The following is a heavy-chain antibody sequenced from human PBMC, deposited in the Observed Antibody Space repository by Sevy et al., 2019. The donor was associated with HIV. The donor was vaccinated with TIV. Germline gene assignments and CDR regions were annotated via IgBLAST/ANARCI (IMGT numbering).Heavy chain of an antibody. CDR2: IYYSGTT. D-gene: IGHD2-21*02. Sequence: SETLSLTCTVSGGSINSDSYYWGWIRQPPGKGLEWIGNIYYSGTTYYNPSLKSRVTISVDTSKNQFSLKLRSVTAADTAVYYCARFEYGDYVSHFEYWGQGTLVTVSS. CDR1: GGSINSDSYY. J-gene: IGHJ4*02. CDR3: ARFEYGDYVSHFEY. V-gene: IGHV4-39*01.